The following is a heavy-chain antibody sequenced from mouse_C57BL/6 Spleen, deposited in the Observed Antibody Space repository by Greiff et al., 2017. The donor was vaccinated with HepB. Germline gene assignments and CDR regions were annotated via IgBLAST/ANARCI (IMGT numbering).Heavy chain of an antibody. D-gene: IGHD1-1*01. Sequence: QVQLQQPGAELVKPGASVKLSCKASGYTFTSYWMHWVKQRPGQGLEWIGMIHPNSGSTNYNEKFKSKATLTVDKSSSTAYMQLSSLTSEDSAVYYGAFYYGSSPNWYFDVWGTGTTVTVSS. J-gene: IGHJ1*03. V-gene: IGHV1-64*01. CDR1: GYTFTSYW. CDR2: IHPNSGST. CDR3: AFYYGSSPNWYFDV.